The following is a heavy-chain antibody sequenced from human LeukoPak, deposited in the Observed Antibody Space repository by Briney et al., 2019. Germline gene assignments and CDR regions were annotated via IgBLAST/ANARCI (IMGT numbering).Heavy chain of an antibody. Sequence: GGSLRLSCAASGFTFSSYEMNWVRQAPGKGLEWVSYISSSGTTIYYADSVKGRFTISRDNAKNSLYLQMNSLRSEDTAVYYCARDEYYDSSGSRFDPWGQGTLVTVSS. D-gene: IGHD3-22*01. V-gene: IGHV3-48*03. J-gene: IGHJ5*02. CDR2: ISSSGTTI. CDR3: ARDEYYDSSGSRFDP. CDR1: GFTFSSYE.